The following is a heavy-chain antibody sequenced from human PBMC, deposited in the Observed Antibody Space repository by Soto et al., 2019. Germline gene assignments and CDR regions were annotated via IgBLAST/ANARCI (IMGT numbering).Heavy chain of an antibody. CDR2: IYYSGST. V-gene: IGHV4-59*01. D-gene: IGHD3-10*01. Sequence: PSETLSLTCTVSGGSISSDYWSWIRQPPGKGLEWIGYIYYSGSTNYSPSLKSRVTISVDTSKNQFSLKLSSVTAADTAVYYCAKDSGLAHYYGMDVWGQGTTVTVSS. CDR3: AKDSGLAHYYGMDV. J-gene: IGHJ6*02. CDR1: GGSISSDY.